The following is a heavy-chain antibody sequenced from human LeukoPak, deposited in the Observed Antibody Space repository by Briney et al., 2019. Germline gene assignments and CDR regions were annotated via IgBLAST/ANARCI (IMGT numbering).Heavy chain of an antibody. J-gene: IGHJ4*02. D-gene: IGHD3-16*01. CDR2: IYHNGST. V-gene: IGHV4-39*01. Sequence: SETLSLTCTVSGGSMTGSSDHWGWIRQPPGKGLEWIGSIYHNGSTHYNPSLKSRVTTSIDTSKNQFSLKLTSVTAADTAVYYCGRHMWAINTFYFDYWGQGILVTVSS. CDR1: GGSMTGSSDH. CDR3: GRHMWAINTFYFDY.